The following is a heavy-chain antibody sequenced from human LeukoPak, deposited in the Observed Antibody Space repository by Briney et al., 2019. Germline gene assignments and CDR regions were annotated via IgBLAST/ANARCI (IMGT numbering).Heavy chain of an antibody. V-gene: IGHV3-48*02. J-gene: IGHJ4*02. CDR3: ARRFDH. Sequence: ETLSLTCTVSGASISSYYWSWIRQPPGKGLEWISYISSGSSSTVYYADSVKGRFTISRDNAKNSLYLQMNSLRDDDTAVYYCARRFDHWGQGTLVTVSS. CDR2: ISSGSSSTV. CDR1: GASISSYY.